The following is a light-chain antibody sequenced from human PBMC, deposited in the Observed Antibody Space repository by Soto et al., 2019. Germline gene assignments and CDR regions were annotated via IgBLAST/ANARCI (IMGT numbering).Light chain of an antibody. CDR1: SSNIGRGYD. J-gene: IGLJ3*02. V-gene: IGLV1-40*01. CDR3: QTFDSSLTISWV. CDR2: GDN. Sequence: QLVLTQPPSVSGAPGQRVTISCTGSSSNIGRGYDVHWYQQVPGSAPKLLISGDNNRPSGVPDRFSGSRSGTSASLAITGLQAEDEADYYCQTFDSSLTISWVFGGGTQLTVL.